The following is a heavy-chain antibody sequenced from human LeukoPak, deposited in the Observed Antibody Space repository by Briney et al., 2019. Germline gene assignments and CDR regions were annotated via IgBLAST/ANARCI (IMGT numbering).Heavy chain of an antibody. CDR3: ARDAPGYCSGSTCYNKWFDP. CDR1: GGTFSSYA. D-gene: IGHD2-15*01. CDR2: IIPIFGTA. V-gene: IGHV1-69*13. J-gene: IGHJ5*02. Sequence: SVKVSCKASGGTFSSYAISWVRQAPGQGLEWVGGIIPIFGTANYAQKFQGRVTITADESTSTAYMELSSLRSEDTAVYYCARDAPGYCSGSTCYNKWFDPWGQGTLVTVSS.